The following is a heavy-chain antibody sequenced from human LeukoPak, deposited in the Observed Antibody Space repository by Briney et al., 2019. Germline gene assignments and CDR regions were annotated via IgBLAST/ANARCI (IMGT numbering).Heavy chain of an antibody. J-gene: IGHJ5*02. D-gene: IGHD6-19*01. CDR3: AKEAGGSGWYSWFDP. CDR1: GFTFSSYG. V-gene: IGHV3-30*02. Sequence: GGSLRLSCAASGFTFSSYGMHWVRQAPGKGLEWVAFIRYDGSNKYYADSVKGRFTISRDNSKNTLYLQMNSLRAEDTAVYYCAKEAGGSGWYSWFDPWGQGTLVTVSS. CDR2: IRYDGSNK.